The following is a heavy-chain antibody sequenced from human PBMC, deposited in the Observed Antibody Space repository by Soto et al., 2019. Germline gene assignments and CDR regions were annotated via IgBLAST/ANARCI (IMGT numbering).Heavy chain of an antibody. V-gene: IGHV1-69*01. Sequence: QVQLVQSGAEVKKPGSSVKVSCKASGDIFSSYPFSWVRQAPGQGLVWMGGIVPLLGTADYAQKFQDRVTITADDSASTVYMELSSLRSDDTAVYYCARDRGSQNWYFGVWGRGTLVSVSS. J-gene: IGHJ2*01. CDR1: GDIFSSYP. CDR3: ARDRGSQNWYFGV. D-gene: IGHD3-10*01. CDR2: IVPLLGTA.